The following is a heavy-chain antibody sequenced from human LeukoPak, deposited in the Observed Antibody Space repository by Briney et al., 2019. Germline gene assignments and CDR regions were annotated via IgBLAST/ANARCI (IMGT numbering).Heavy chain of an antibody. CDR2: INPNSGGT. D-gene: IGHD6-6*01. CDR3: AREGPYSSSSLDY. V-gene: IGHV1-2*02. Sequence: GASVKVSCKASGYTFFSYNINWVRQAPGQGLEWMGWINPNSGGTNYAQKFQGRVTMTRDTSISTAYMELSRLRSDDTAVYYCAREGPYSSSSLDYWGQGTLVTVSS. CDR1: GYTFFSYN. J-gene: IGHJ4*02.